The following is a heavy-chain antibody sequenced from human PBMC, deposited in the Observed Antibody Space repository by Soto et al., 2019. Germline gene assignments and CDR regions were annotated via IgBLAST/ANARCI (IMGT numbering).Heavy chain of an antibody. D-gene: IGHD1-26*01. J-gene: IGHJ3*01. V-gene: IGHV3-74*01. CDR2: INSDGSSR. CDR1: GFTFSGYW. CDR3: ARVGLGAFDAFDV. Sequence: EVQLVESGGGLVQPGGSLRLSCAASGFTFSGYWMHWVRQVPGKGLVWVSRINSDGSSRSYADSVKGRFTNSRDNAKNTLHLQMNSLRAEDTAVYYCARVGLGAFDAFDVWGQGTLVTVSS.